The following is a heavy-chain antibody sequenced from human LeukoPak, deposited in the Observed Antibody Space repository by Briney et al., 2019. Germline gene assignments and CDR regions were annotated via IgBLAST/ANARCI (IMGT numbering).Heavy chain of an antibody. J-gene: IGHJ4*02. D-gene: IGHD5-18*01. CDR1: GFTFSSYW. CDR3: ARDRGIQLWSKPFDY. CDR2: IKQDGSEK. Sequence: VQPGGSLRLSCAASGFTFSSYWMSWVRQAPGKGLEWVVNIKQDGSEKYYVDSVKGRFTISRDNAKNSLYLQMNSLRAEDTAVYYCARDRGIQLWSKPFDYWGQGTLVTVSS. V-gene: IGHV3-7*01.